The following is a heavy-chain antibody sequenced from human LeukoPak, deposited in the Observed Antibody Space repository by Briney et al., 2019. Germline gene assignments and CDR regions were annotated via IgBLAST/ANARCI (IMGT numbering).Heavy chain of an antibody. D-gene: IGHD6-19*01. V-gene: IGHV3-33*01. CDR3: ARDLGYSSGHPFDY. J-gene: IGHJ4*02. Sequence: PGRSLRLSCVVSGFTSSSYTMQWVRQAPGKGLDWVALMWGDGTKKYYADSVKGRFTISRDNSKNTLYLQMNSLRAEDTAVYYCARDLGYSSGHPFDYWGQGTLVTVSS. CDR1: GFTSSSYT. CDR2: MWGDGTKK.